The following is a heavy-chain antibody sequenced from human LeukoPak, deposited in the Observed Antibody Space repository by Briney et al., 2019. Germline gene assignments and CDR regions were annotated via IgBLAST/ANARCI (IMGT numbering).Heavy chain of an antibody. CDR3: ARLYSADSNSWFDY. Sequence: GESLKISCKGSRYRFTNYWIGWVRQMPGKGLEWMGIIYPGDSDPRYSPSFQGQVTISADKSISTAYLQWSSLRASDSAVYYCARLYSADSNSWFDYWGQGTLVTVSS. CDR1: RYRFTNYW. V-gene: IGHV5-51*01. J-gene: IGHJ4*02. D-gene: IGHD6-13*01. CDR2: IYPGDSDP.